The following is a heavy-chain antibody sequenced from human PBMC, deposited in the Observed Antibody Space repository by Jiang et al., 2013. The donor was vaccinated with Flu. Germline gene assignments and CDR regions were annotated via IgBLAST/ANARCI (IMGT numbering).Heavy chain of an antibody. CDR3: ARELWFGRPGAFDI. CDR1: GGSISSYY. V-gene: IGHV4-4*07. D-gene: IGHD3-10*01. CDR2: IYTSGST. Sequence: GPGLVKPSETLSLTCAVSGGSISSYYWSWIRQPAGKGLEWIGRIYTSGSTNYNPSLKSRVTMSVDTSKNQFSLKLSSVTAADTAVYYCARELWFGRPGAFDIWGQGTMVTVSS. J-gene: IGHJ3*02.